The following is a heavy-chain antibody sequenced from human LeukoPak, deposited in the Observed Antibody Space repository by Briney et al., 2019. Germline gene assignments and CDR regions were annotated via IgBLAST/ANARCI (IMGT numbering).Heavy chain of an antibody. V-gene: IGHV4-4*02. CDR2: VHLDGRT. CDR1: GGSVSSTNW. Sequence: SETLSLTCGVSGGSVSSTNWWTWIRQPPGKGLEWIGEVHLDGRTNFNPSLKSRLTMSVDLSENHVSLKLTSVTAADTAVYYCAREGGFSRPLDYSGQGTLVTVSS. J-gene: IGHJ4*02. CDR3: AREGGFSRPLDY. D-gene: IGHD6-25*01.